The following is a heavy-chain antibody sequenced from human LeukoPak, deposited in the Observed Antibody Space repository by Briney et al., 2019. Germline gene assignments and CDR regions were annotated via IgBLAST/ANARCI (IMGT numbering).Heavy chain of an antibody. D-gene: IGHD6-6*01. Sequence: GGSLRLSCAASGFTFSTYAMSWVRQAPGKGLEWVSGISGSGGSTYYADSVKGRFTISRDNSKNTLYLQMNSLRAGDTAVYYCAKDLYTGSWYYGMDVWGQGTTVTVSS. CDR2: ISGSGGST. V-gene: IGHV3-23*01. CDR1: GFTFSTYA. J-gene: IGHJ6*02. CDR3: AKDLYTGSWYYGMDV.